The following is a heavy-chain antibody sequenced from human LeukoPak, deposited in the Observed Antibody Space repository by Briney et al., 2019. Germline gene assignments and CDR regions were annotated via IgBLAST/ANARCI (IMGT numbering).Heavy chain of an antibody. CDR3: AKDLNYGDLLDY. CDR1: GFTLSSYG. V-gene: IGHV3-30*02. Sequence: GGSLRLSCAASGFTLSSYGMHWVRQAPGKGLEWVAFIRYDGSKKYYADSVKGRFTISRDNSKNTLYLQMNSLRAEDTAVYYCAKDLNYGDLLDYWGQGTLVTVSS. CDR2: IRYDGSKK. D-gene: IGHD4-17*01. J-gene: IGHJ4*02.